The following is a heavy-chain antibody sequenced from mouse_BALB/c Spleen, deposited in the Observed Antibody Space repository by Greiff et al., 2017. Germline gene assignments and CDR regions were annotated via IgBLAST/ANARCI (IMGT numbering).Heavy chain of an antibody. CDR2: INPGSGGT. CDR1: GYAFTNYL. Sequence: VQLQESGAELVRPGTSVKVSCKASGYAFTNYLIEWVKQRPGQGLEWIGVINPGSGGTNYNEKFKGKATLTADKSSSTAYMQLSSLTSDDSAVYFCARDDYDGDYAMDYWGQGTSVTVSS. J-gene: IGHJ4*01. CDR3: ARDDYDGDYAMDY. D-gene: IGHD2-4*01. V-gene: IGHV1-54*01.